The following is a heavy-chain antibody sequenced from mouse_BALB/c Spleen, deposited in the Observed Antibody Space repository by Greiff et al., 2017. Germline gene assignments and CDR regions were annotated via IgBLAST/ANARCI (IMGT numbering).Heavy chain of an antibody. J-gene: IGHJ1*01. CDR1: GYSFTGYF. CDR2: INPYNGDT. D-gene: IGHD1-1*01. Sequence: VQLQQSGPELVKPGASVKISCKASGYSFTGYFMNWVMQSHGKSLEWIGRINPYNGDTFYNQKFKGKATLTVDKSSSTAHMELRSLASEDSAVYYCVYYYGSSHWYFDVWGAGTTVTVSS. V-gene: IGHV1-20*02. CDR3: VYYYGSSHWYFDV.